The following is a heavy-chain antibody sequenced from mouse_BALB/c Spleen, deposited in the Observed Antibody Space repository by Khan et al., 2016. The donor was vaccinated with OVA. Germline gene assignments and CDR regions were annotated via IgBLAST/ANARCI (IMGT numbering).Heavy chain of an antibody. Sequence: QVRLQQSGAELARPGASVKLSCKASGYTFSDYYINWVKQRTGQGLEWIGEIYPGRGNTYYNEKFKGKAPLTADKSSSTAYMQFSSLTSEDSAVYFCARSGTGSFLYWGQGTLVTVSA. CDR2: IYPGRGNT. D-gene: IGHD4-1*01. J-gene: IGHJ3*01. CDR3: ARSGTGSFLY. CDR1: GYTFSDYY. V-gene: IGHV1-77*01.